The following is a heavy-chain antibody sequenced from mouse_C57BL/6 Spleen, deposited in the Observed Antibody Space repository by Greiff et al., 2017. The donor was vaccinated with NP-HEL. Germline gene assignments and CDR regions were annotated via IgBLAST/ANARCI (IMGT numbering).Heavy chain of an antibody. CDR3: AREGYGSSPWFAY. D-gene: IGHD1-1*01. CDR1: GVDFSRYW. J-gene: IGHJ3*01. CDR2: IDPDSSTI. V-gene: IGHV4-1*01. Sequence: AAEGVDFSRYWMSWVRRAPGKGLEWIGEIDPDSSTINYAPSLKDKFIISRDNAKNTLYLQMSKVRSEDTALYYCAREGYGSSPWFAYWGQGTLVTVSA.